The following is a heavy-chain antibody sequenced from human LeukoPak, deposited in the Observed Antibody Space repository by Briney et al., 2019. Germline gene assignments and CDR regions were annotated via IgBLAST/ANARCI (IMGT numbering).Heavy chain of an antibody. CDR3: AGDYGEYYYGMDV. V-gene: IGHV3-33*01. CDR1: GFTFSSYG. D-gene: IGHD4-17*01. Sequence: GRSLRLSCAASGFTFSSYGMHWVRQAPGKGLEWVAVIWYDGSNKCYADPVKGRFTISRDNSKNTLYLQMSSLRAEDTAVYYCAGDYGEYYYGMDVWGQGTTVTVSS. J-gene: IGHJ6*02. CDR2: IWYDGSNK.